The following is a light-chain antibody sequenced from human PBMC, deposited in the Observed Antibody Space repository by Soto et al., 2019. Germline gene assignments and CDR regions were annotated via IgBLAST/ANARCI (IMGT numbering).Light chain of an antibody. CDR1: SSNIGSNT. J-gene: IGLJ1*01. Sequence: HSVLTQPPSASGTPGQRVTISCSGSSSNIGSNTVNWYQQLPGTAPKLLIYSTYQRPSGVPDRFSGSKSGTSTSLAISGLQSEDEADYYCATWDDSLNGYVFGTGTKLTVL. V-gene: IGLV1-44*01. CDR2: STY. CDR3: ATWDDSLNGYV.